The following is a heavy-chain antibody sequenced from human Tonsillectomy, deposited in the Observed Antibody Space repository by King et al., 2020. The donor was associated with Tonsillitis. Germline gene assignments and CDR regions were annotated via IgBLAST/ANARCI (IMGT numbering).Heavy chain of an antibody. V-gene: IGHV3-53*01. CDR1: GCTVSRNY. J-gene: IGHJ4*02. CDR2: IYSCGST. D-gene: IGHD3-10*01. CDR3: ARVKLWRLDY. Sequence: VQRVESGGGLIQPGGSLRLSCAASGCTVSRNYMLCVRQAPGKGLEWVAVIYSCGSTYYADSLKGRFTISRDNSKNTLYLQMNSLRAEDTAMYYCARVKLWRLDYWGQGTLVTVSS.